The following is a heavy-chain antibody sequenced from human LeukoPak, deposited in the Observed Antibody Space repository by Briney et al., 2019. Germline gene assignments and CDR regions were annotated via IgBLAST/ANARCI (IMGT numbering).Heavy chain of an antibody. J-gene: IGHJ4*02. V-gene: IGHV4-59*01. Sequence: SETLSLTCTVSGGSIKSYCLSWIRQPPGKGLQWIGYLCNSGSTDYNPSLRGRVTISGDTSKNQLSLRLNSVTAADTAVYYCAGSYGGNGYFDYRGQGTLVTVSS. CDR1: GGSIKSYC. D-gene: IGHD4-23*01. CDR3: AGSYGGNGYFDY. CDR2: LCNSGST.